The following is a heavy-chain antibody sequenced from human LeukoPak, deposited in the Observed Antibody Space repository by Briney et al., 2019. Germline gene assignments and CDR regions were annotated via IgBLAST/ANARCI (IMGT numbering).Heavy chain of an antibody. J-gene: IGHJ4*01. D-gene: IGHD3-10*01. CDR2: MNPNSGNT. CDR3: ARSRGPIGFDY. CDR1: GYTFTSYD. V-gene: IGHV1-8*03. Sequence: ASVKVSCKASGYTFTSYDMNWVRQATGQGLEWMGWMNPNSGNTGYAQKFQGRVAITRNTSITTAYMELSSLRSEDAAAYYSARSRGPIGFDYWGHGTLVTVSS.